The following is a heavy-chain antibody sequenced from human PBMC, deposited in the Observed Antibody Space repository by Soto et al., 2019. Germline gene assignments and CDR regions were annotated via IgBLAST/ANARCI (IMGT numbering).Heavy chain of an antibody. D-gene: IGHD3-10*01. V-gene: IGHV3-30-3*01. CDR2: ISYDGSNK. Sequence: PGGSLRLSCAASGFTFSRYAIHWVRQAPGKGLEWVAVISYDGSNKYYAESEKGRFTISRDNPKNTLYLQINSLRAEDTAVYYCARDIGDGSGSYYNFDYYGMDVWGQGTTVTVSS. CDR1: GFTFSRYA. J-gene: IGHJ6*02. CDR3: ARDIGDGSGSYYNFDYYGMDV.